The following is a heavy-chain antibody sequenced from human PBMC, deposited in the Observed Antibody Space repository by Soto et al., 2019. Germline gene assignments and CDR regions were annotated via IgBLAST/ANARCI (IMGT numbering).Heavy chain of an antibody. Sequence: QVQLVESGGGVVQPGRSLRLSCAASGFTFSSYGMHWVRQAPGKGLEWVAVIWYDGSNKYYADSVKGRFTISRDNSRNTLYLQMNSLRAEDTAVYYCARVGIAVAGLDYWGQGTLVTVSS. CDR1: GFTFSSYG. J-gene: IGHJ4*02. V-gene: IGHV3-33*01. D-gene: IGHD6-19*01. CDR3: ARVGIAVAGLDY. CDR2: IWYDGSNK.